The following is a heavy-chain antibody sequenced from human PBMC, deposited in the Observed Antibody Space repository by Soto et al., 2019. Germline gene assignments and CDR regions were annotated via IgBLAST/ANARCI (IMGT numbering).Heavy chain of an antibody. J-gene: IGHJ5*02. CDR1: GGSISSGGYY. CDR3: SRSTVATIFWFDP. D-gene: IGHD4-17*01. CDR2: IYSSVST. Sequence: PWETLSLTCTVPGGSISSGGYYWNRIRQHPGTGLECIGYIYSSVSTYYNPSLKSRLTLSVDTYKNQFSLKLSYVTDAEPAVYYWSRSTVATIFWFDPWGQGTLVTVSS. V-gene: IGHV4-31*03.